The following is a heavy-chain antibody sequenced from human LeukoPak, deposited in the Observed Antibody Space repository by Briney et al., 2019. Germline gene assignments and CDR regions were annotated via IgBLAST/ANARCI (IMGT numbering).Heavy chain of an antibody. V-gene: IGHV4-59*01. D-gene: IGHD6-19*01. J-gene: IGHJ6*02. Sequence: SETLSLTCTVSGGSISSYYWSWIRQPPGKGLEWIGYIYYSGSTNYNPSLKSRVTISVDTSKNQFSLKLSSVTAADTAVYYCARVGGSGIAVAGNEPYYYYGMDVWGQGTTVTVSS. CDR2: IYYSGST. CDR3: ARVGGSGIAVAGNEPYYYYGMDV. CDR1: GGSISSYY.